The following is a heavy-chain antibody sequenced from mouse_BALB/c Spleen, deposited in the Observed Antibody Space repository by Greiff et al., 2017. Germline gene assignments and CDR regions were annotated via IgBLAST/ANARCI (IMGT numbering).Heavy chain of an antibody. CDR2: IYPSDSYT. V-gene: IGHV1-69*02. J-gene: IGHJ3*01. D-gene: IGHD2-3*01. CDR3: TRWDDGYYAAY. CDR1: GYTFTSYW. Sequence: QVQLQQPGAELVRPGASVKLSCKASGYTFTSYWINWVKQRPGQGLEWIGNIYPSDSYTSYNQKFKDKATLTVDKSSSTAYMQLSSPTSEDSAVYYCTRWDDGYYAAYWGQGTLVTVSA.